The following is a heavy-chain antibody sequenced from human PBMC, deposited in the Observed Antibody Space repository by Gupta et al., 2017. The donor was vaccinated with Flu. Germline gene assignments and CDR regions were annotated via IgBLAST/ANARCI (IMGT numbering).Heavy chain of an antibody. CDR3: ARNPQEYFSDTSGHSNWFDP. Sequence: EVQLVESGGGLVKPGGSLRLSCAASGFTFSSYRMSWVRQAPGKGPEWVSSISSSGRYIFYADSVKGRGTIARDNAENSLSLQRDGLRAEDTAVYYCARNPQEYFSDTSGHSNWFDPGGQGTMVTVYS. V-gene: IGHV3-21*01. D-gene: IGHD2-2*01. CDR2: ISSSGRYI. CDR1: GFTFSSYR. J-gene: IGHJ5*02.